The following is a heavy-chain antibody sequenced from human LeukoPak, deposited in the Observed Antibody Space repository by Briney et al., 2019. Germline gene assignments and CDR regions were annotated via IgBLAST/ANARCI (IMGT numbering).Heavy chain of an antibody. CDR3: GRGRSTMMGPWCRYYFDY. D-gene: IGHD2-2*01. J-gene: IGHJ4*02. CDR1: GGSINSATYY. Sequence: KATETLSLTCTVSGGSINSATYYCTCIRPPAGKGLEWIGRIYTSGRTNYNPSLKSRLTISIGTTKNEFSLKMSSATPADTPVSYCGRGRSTMMGPWCRYYFDYWGQGTLVTVSS. V-gene: IGHV4-61*02. CDR2: IYTSGRT.